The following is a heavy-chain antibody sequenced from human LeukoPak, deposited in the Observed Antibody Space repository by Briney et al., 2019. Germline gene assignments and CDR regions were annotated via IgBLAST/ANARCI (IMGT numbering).Heavy chain of an antibody. Sequence: GASVKVSCKASGGTFSSYAISWVRQAPGQGLEWMGRIIPILGIANYAQKFQGRVTITADKSTSTAYMELSSLRSEDTAVYYCARAAAAGIHNYYYGMDVWGQGTTVTVSS. V-gene: IGHV1-69*04. CDR3: ARAAAAGIHNYYYGMDV. D-gene: IGHD6-13*01. CDR2: IIPILGIA. J-gene: IGHJ6*02. CDR1: GGTFSSYA.